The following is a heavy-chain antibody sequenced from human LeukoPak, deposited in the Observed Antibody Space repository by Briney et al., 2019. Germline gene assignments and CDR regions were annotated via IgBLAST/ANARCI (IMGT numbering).Heavy chain of an antibody. D-gene: IGHD2-2*01. CDR3: ATIGYCSSISCPPADH. CDR2: IKQDGSEK. V-gene: IGHV3-7*03. Sequence: PGGSLRLSCAASGFTFSSYWMSWVRQAPGKGLEWVANIKQDGSEKYYVDSVKGRFTISRDNAKNSLFLQMNSLRAEDTALYHCATIGYCSSISCPPADHWGQGTLVTVSS. J-gene: IGHJ4*02. CDR1: GFTFSSYW.